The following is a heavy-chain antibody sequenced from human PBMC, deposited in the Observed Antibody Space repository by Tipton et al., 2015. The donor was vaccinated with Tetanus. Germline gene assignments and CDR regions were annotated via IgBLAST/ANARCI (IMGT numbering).Heavy chain of an antibody. D-gene: IGHD5-24*01. Sequence: SLRLSCEGSGFTFKHHGMYWVRQAPGKGLERVALIWYDGSNEDYGHSVRGRFTISRDNSKNTLFLQMKSLRAKDTAVYYCARRTNSGHVYNPLDLWGQGTMVTVSS. CDR2: IWYDGSNE. CDR3: ARRTNSGHVYNPLDL. CDR1: GFTFKHHG. V-gene: IGHV3-33*07. J-gene: IGHJ3*01.